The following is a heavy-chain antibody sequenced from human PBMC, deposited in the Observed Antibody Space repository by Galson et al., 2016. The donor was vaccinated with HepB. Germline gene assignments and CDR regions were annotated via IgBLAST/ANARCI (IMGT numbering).Heavy chain of an antibody. D-gene: IGHD1-26*01. CDR2: ISAHNGNT. J-gene: IGHJ4*02. CDR1: GYRFTSYG. Sequence: QSGAEVKEPGASVKVSCKASGYRFTSYGISWVRQAPGQGLEWMGWISAHNGNTNYVQKFQGRVTMTTDASTSTAYMELRSLKSDDTAVYYCARGSYSVEYWGQGTLVTVSS. CDR3: ARGSYSVEY. V-gene: IGHV1-18*01.